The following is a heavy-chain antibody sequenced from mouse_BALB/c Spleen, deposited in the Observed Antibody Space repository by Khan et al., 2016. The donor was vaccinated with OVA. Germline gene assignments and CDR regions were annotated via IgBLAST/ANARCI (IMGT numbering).Heavy chain of an antibody. V-gene: IGHV3-2*02. Sequence: EVQLQESGPGLVKPSQSLSLTCTVTGYSITSGYGWNWIRQFPGNKLEWMGYISYSGSTNYNPSLKSRISITRDTSKNQFFLQLNALTTEYTATYYCARTARIKYWGQGTTLTVSS. CDR3: ARTARIKY. CDR2: ISYSGST. CDR1: GYSITSGYG. D-gene: IGHD1-2*01. J-gene: IGHJ2*01.